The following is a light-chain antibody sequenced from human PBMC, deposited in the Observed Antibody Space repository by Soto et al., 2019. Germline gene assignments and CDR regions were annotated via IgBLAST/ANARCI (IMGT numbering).Light chain of an antibody. CDR2: GAS. V-gene: IGKV3-20*01. CDR1: QSVGSD. J-gene: IGKJ1*01. Sequence: EIVLTQSPGTLSLSPGDRATLSCRASQSVGSDLAWYQQKPGQAPRLLIYGASSRATGIPDRFSGSGSGTDFTHTISRLEPEDFAVYHCQQYGNTAKTFGQGTKVEI. CDR3: QQYGNTAKT.